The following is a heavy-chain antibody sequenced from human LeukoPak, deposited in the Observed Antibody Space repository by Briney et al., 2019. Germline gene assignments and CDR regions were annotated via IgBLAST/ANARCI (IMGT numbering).Heavy chain of an antibody. CDR3: ARGGTLPDY. V-gene: IGHV3-30-3*01. CDR1: GFIFRSYA. Sequence: GGSLRLSCAASGFIFRSYAMHWVRQAPGKGLEWVAAVSYDGSNEYYADSVEGRFTISRDNSKNTLYVQMNSLRAADTAVYYCARGGTLPDYWGQGTLVTVSS. D-gene: IGHD2-15*01. J-gene: IGHJ4*02. CDR2: VSYDGSNE.